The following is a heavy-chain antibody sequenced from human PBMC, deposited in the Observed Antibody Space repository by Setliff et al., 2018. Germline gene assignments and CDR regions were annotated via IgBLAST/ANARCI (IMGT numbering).Heavy chain of an antibody. D-gene: IGHD3-16*01. Sequence: GGSLRLSCAASGFTFSRYGMNWVRQAPGRALEWVSSISSSSSYIYYADSVKGRFTISRDNAQKSLFLQMTSLRADDTAVYYCASAFPGGTFDMWGHGTMVTVSS. CDR1: GFTFSRYG. CDR2: ISSSSSYI. J-gene: IGHJ3*02. CDR3: ASAFPGGTFDM. V-gene: IGHV3-21*01.